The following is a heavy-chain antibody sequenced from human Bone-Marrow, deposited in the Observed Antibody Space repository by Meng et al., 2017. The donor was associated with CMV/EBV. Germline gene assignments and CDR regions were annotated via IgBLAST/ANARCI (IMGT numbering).Heavy chain of an antibody. CDR2: IIPIFGTA. V-gene: IGHV1-69*12. CDR3: ARGEGLLGDWFDP. CDR1: GGTFSSYA. J-gene: IGHJ5*02. D-gene: IGHD2-8*02. Sequence: QVQVVQAGAEVKEPWSSVKVSCKASGGTFSSYAISWVGQAPGQGLEWMGGIIPIFGTANYAQKFQGRVTITADESTSTAYMELSSLRSEDTAVYYCARGEGLLGDWFDPWGQGTLVTVSS.